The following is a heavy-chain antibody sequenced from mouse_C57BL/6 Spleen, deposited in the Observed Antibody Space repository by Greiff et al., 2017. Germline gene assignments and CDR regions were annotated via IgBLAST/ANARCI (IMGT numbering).Heavy chain of an antibody. CDR1: GYTFTSYW. CDR2: INPSNGGT. J-gene: IGHJ4*01. Sequence: QVQLKQPGTELVKPGASVKLSCKASGYTFTSYWMHWVKQRPGQGLEWIGNINPSNGGTNYNEKFKSKATLTVDKSSITAYMQLSSLTSEDSAVYYCARRETGTRGCYAMDYWGQGTSVTVSS. CDR3: ARRETGTRGCYAMDY. D-gene: IGHD4-1*01. V-gene: IGHV1-53*01.